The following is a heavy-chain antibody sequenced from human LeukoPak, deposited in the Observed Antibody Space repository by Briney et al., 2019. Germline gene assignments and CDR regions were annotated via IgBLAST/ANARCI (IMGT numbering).Heavy chain of an antibody. Sequence: ASVKVSCKASGYTFTSYSIIWVRQAPGQGLEWMGWISTYNGNTNYGKNFQGRVTMTTDTSTTTAYMELRSLRSDDTAVYYCARGLYDSIGYYWFDPWGQGTLVTVSS. CDR2: ISTYNGNT. V-gene: IGHV1-18*01. CDR3: ARGLYDSIGYYWFDP. CDR1: GYTFTSYS. J-gene: IGHJ5*02. D-gene: IGHD3-22*01.